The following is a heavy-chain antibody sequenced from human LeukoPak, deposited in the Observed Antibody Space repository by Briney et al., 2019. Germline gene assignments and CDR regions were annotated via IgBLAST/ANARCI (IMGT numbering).Heavy chain of an antibody. V-gene: IGHV4-39*01. J-gene: IGHJ4*02. CDR3: ARGGRGYYDSSGSYDY. CDR1: GGSISSSSYY. Sequence: SETLSLTCTVSGGSISSSSYYWGWIRQPPGKGLEWIGSIYYSGSTYYNPSLKSRVTISVDTSKNQFSLKLSSVTAADTAVYYCARGGRGYYDSSGSYDYWGQGTLVTVSS. CDR2: IYYSGST. D-gene: IGHD3-22*01.